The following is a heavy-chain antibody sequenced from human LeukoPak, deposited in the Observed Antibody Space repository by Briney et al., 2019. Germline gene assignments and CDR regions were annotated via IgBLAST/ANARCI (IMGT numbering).Heavy chain of an antibody. D-gene: IGHD3-10*01. CDR3: AILLGGYYYGSGSYYRGDV. CDR1: GFTFSSYS. J-gene: IGHJ6*02. V-gene: IGHV3-21*01. Sequence: GGSLRLSCAASGFTFSSYSMNWVRQAPGKGLEWVSSISSSSSYIYYADSVKGRFTISRDNAKNSLYLQMNSLRAEDTAVYYCAILLGGYYYGSGSYYRGDVWGQGTTVTVSS. CDR2: ISSSSSYI.